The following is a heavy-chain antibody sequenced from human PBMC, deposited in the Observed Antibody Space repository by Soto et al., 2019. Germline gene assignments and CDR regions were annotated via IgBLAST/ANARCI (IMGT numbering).Heavy chain of an antibody. D-gene: IGHD2-2*01. Sequence: PGGSLRLSCAASGFTFSSYWMHWVRQAPGKGLVWVSRINSDGSSTSYADSVKGRFTISRDNAKNTLYLQMNSLRAEDTAVYYCARGDQLLLVEDYYFDYWGQGTLVTVSS. CDR2: INSDGSST. CDR3: ARGDQLLLVEDYYFDY. V-gene: IGHV3-74*01. J-gene: IGHJ4*02. CDR1: GFTFSSYW.